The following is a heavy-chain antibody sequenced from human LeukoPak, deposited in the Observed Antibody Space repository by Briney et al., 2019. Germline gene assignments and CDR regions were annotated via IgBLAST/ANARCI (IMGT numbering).Heavy chain of an antibody. D-gene: IGHD6-19*01. CDR3: AKGGLGKAVFDS. Sequence: GGSLRLSCAASGFPFNTYAMSWVRQAPGKGLQWVSRINGGGRGTYYADSLKGRFTISRDNSKNTLYLQINSLRPEDTARYYCAKGGLGKAVFDSWGPGTLVTVSS. CDR2: INGGGRGT. J-gene: IGHJ4*02. CDR1: GFPFNTYA. V-gene: IGHV3-23*01.